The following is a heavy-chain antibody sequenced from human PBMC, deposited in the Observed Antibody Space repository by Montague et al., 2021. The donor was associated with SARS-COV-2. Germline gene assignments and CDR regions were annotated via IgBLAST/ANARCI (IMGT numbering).Heavy chain of an antibody. CDR3: ARDGSLRFEVLIGPRHYYYGMDV. Sequence: SETLSLTCVVSGDSISTDNWWTWVRLPPGKGLEWVGEIYHTGSTKYKPSLNSRVSMSVDKSWNQFSLKLSSVTAADTAVYYCARDGSLRFEVLIGPRHYYYGMDVWGQGTTVTVSS. CDR2: IYHTGST. CDR1: GDSISTDNW. V-gene: IGHV4-4*02. D-gene: IGHD3-9*01. J-gene: IGHJ6*02.